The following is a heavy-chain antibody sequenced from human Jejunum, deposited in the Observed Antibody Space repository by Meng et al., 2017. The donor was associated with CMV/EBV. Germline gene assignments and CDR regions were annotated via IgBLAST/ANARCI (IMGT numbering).Heavy chain of an antibody. J-gene: IGHJ4*02. CDR3: VKDRTPDGLFEFDF. D-gene: IGHD1-14*01. V-gene: IGHV3-23*03. CDR1: GLTFSTYS. Sequence: GLTFSTYSMNWVRQAPGKGLEWVSIFSGSRSTTIYAASVQGRFTISRDNSRNVVYLQMNSLRADDSGIYYCVKDRTPDGLFEFDFWGQGTPVTVSS. CDR2: FSGSRSTT.